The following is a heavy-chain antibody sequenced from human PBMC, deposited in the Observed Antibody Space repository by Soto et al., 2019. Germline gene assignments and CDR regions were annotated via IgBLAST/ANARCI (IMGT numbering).Heavy chain of an antibody. D-gene: IGHD2-8*02. J-gene: IGHJ6*02. CDR3: VPRPSGGARVSTHTTQRYNAAAV. Sequence: QITLKESGPTLVKPTQTLTLTCTFSGFSLNTGGVGVGWIRQAPGEAPEWLRLIYWDGDKRYSPSLRSRLTTTHETPKYVVSLTVPNVYLVDTPTSSRVPRPSGGARVSTHTTQRYNAAAVWRQGTTVTVSS. CDR1: GFSLNTGGVG. V-gene: IGHV2-5*02. CDR2: IYWDGDK.